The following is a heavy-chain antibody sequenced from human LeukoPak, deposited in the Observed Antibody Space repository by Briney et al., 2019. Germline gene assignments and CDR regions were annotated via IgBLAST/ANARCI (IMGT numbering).Heavy chain of an antibody. J-gene: IGHJ4*02. CDR1: GFTFSSYS. V-gene: IGHV3-48*01. CDR2: ISSSSSTI. Sequence: HPGGSLRLSCAASGFTFSSYSMNWVRQAPGKGLEWVSYISSSSSTIYYADSVKGRFTISRDNAKNSLYLQMNSLRAEDTAVYYCARGPGSHFGVVIIGGYFDYWGQGTLVTVSS. D-gene: IGHD3-3*01. CDR3: ARGPGSHFGVVIIGGYFDY.